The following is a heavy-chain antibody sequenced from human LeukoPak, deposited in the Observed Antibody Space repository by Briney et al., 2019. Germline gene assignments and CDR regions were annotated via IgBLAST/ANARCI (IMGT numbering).Heavy chain of an antibody. CDR1: GGSITISDYY. D-gene: IGHD1-26*01. CDR3: ATREHHDLRTPGDY. J-gene: IGHJ4*02. V-gene: IGHV4-39*01. Sequence: SETLSLTCTVSGGSITISDYYWGWIRLPPGKGLEWIGTISHTGTTYYNPSLQSRVTISVDKSKNQFSLKLSSVTAADTAVYYCATREHHDLRTPGDYWGQGTLVTVSS. CDR2: ISHTGTT.